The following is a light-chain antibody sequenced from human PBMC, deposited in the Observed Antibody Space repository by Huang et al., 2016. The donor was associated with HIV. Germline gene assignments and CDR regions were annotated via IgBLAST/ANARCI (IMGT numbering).Light chain of an antibody. Sequence: EIVMTQSPATLSVSPGERATLSRRASQSVSSNLAWYQQKRGQAPRLLIYGASTRATGIPARFSGSGSGTEFTLTISSLQSEDFAVYYCQQYNNWPPKTFGQGTKVEIK. CDR3: QQYNNWPPKT. V-gene: IGKV3-15*01. CDR1: QSVSSN. CDR2: GAS. J-gene: IGKJ1*01.